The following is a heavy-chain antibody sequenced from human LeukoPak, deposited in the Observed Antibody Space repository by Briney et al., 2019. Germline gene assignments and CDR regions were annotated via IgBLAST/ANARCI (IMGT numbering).Heavy chain of an antibody. CDR2: IYPGDSDT. CDR3: ARQRYSSSWSSEAFDY. Sequence: GESLKISCKGSGYSFTSYWIGWVRQMPGKGLEWMGIIYPGDSDTRYSPSFQGQVTISADKSISTAYLQWSSLKASDTAMYYCARQRYSSSWSSEAFDYWGQGTLVTVSS. D-gene: IGHD6-13*01. J-gene: IGHJ4*02. V-gene: IGHV5-51*01. CDR1: GYSFTSYW.